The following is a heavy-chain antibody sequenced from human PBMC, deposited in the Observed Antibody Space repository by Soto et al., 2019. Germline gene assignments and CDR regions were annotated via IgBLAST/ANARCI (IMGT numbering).Heavy chain of an antibody. Sequence: GASVKVSCKASGYTFTSYGISWVRQAPGQGLEWMGWISAYNGNTNYAQKLQGRVTMTTDTSTSTAYMELRSLRSDDTAVYYCARDWPYCSGGSCYSGGWSDPWGQGTLVTVSS. CDR1: GYTFTSYG. CDR3: ARDWPYCSGGSCYSGGWSDP. V-gene: IGHV1-18*01. J-gene: IGHJ5*02. CDR2: ISAYNGNT. D-gene: IGHD2-15*01.